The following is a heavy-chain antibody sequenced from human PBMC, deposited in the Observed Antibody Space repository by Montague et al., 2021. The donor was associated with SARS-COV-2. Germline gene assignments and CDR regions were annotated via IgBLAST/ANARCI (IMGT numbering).Heavy chain of an antibody. CDR3: ARDPRYSLSWSFDY. Sequence: CAISGDSVSSNTPARNWIRHSPLRGFDRLGRTHHRSKWYYDYAVSVKSRMTIGPDTSKNQFSLQLSSVTPEDRAVYYCARDPRYSLSWSFDYWGQGTLVTVSS. D-gene: IGHD6-13*01. CDR1: GDSVSSNTPA. CDR2: THHRSKWYY. J-gene: IGHJ4*02. V-gene: IGHV6-1*01.